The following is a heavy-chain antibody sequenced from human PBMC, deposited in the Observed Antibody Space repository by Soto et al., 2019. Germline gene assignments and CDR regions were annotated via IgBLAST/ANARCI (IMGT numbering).Heavy chain of an antibody. CDR1: GGTFSSYA. Sequence: QVQLVQSGAGAKKPGSSVKVSCEASGGTFSSYAISWVRQAPGQGLEWMGGIIPIGGTANYAQKFQGRVTITADESTSTAYMELSSLRSEDTAVYYCARELAAAGKTYYYSYGMDVWGHGNKVTVSS. D-gene: IGHD6-13*01. CDR3: ARELAAAGKTYYYSYGMDV. J-gene: IGHJ6*02. CDR2: IIPIGGTA. V-gene: IGHV1-69*01.